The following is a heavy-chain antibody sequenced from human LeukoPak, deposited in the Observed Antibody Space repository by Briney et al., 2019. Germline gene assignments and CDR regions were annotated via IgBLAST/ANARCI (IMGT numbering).Heavy chain of an antibody. CDR1: GGSISSYY. Sequence: LETLSLTCTVSGGSISSYYWSWIRQPPGKGLEWIGYIYYSGSTNYNPSLKSRVTISVDTSKNQFSLKLSSVTAADTAVYYCARLRIGWFDPWGQGTLVTVSS. CDR2: IYYSGST. CDR3: ARLRIGWFDP. J-gene: IGHJ5*02. V-gene: IGHV4-59*01.